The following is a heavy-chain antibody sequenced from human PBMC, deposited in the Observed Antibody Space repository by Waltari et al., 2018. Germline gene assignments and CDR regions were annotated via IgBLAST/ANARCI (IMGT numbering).Heavy chain of an antibody. CDR1: GGSFSGYY. Sequence: QVQLQQWGAGLLKPSETLSLTCAVYGGSFSGYYWSWIRQPPGKGLEWIGEINHSGSTNYNPSLNSRVTISVDTSKNQFSLKLSSVTAADTAVYYCARRWGLYSSGWVDIWGQGTMVTVSS. CDR2: INHSGST. CDR3: ARRWGLYSSGWVDI. J-gene: IGHJ3*02. V-gene: IGHV4-34*01. D-gene: IGHD6-19*01.